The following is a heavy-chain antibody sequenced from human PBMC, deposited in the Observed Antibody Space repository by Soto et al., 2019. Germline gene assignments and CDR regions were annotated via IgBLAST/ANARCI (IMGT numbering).Heavy chain of an antibody. Sequence: QLQLQESGPGLVKPSETLSLTCTVSGGSISSSSYYWGWIRQPPGKGLDWIGSIYYSGSTYYNPSLKSRVTISVDTSNTQFSLKLSSVTAADTAVYYCAVYYPQNDAFDIWGQGTMVTVSS. V-gene: IGHV4-39*01. J-gene: IGHJ3*02. D-gene: IGHD3-10*01. CDR2: IYYSGST. CDR3: AVYYPQNDAFDI. CDR1: GGSISSSSYY.